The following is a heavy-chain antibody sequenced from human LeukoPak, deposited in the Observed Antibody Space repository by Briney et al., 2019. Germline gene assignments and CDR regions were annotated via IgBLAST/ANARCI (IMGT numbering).Heavy chain of an antibody. Sequence: GGSLRLSCAASGFTFSSYSMNWVRQAPGKGLEWVSSISSSRSYSHYADSVKGRFTISRDNTKNSLFLQMNSLRAEDTAVYYCARDLRRDGLDYWGQGTLVTVSS. CDR3: ARDLRRDGLDY. J-gene: IGHJ4*02. CDR1: GFTFSSYS. D-gene: IGHD3-9*01. V-gene: IGHV3-21*01. CDR2: ISSSRSYS.